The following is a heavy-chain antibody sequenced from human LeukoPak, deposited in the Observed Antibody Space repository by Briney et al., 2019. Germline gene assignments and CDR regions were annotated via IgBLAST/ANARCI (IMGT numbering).Heavy chain of an antibody. Sequence: PSETLSLPCTVSGGSINGHYWTWIRQPPGKGLEWIGQIYYRGRADYNPSLTRRVPISVDTSKNQISLNLNSVTAADTAVYYCARFGVDYDMDVWGQGTTVAVSS. CDR3: ARFGVDYDMDV. J-gene: IGHJ6*02. CDR1: GGSINGHY. D-gene: IGHD3-16*01. V-gene: IGHV4-59*11. CDR2: IYYRGRA.